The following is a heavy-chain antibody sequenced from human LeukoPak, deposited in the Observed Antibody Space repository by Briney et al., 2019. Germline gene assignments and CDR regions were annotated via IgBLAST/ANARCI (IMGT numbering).Heavy chain of an antibody. Sequence: GGSLRLSCAASGFTFSGSAMTWVRQAPGKGLEWVSVISGSGGSTHYADSVKGRFTISRDNSKNTLYLQINSLRAEDTAVYYCAHVSNCGGDCYSGAFDIWGQGTMVTVSS. V-gene: IGHV3-23*01. J-gene: IGHJ3*02. CDR3: AHVSNCGGDCYSGAFDI. CDR2: ISGSGGST. CDR1: GFTFSGSA. D-gene: IGHD2-21*02.